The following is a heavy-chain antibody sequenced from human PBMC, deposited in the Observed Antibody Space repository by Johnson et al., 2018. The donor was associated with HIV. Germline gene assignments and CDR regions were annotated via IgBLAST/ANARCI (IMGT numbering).Heavy chain of an antibody. CDR2: ISYDGSNK. Sequence: QVQLVESGGGVVQPGRSLRLSCAASGFTFSNYGMHWVRQAPGKGLEWVAVISYDGSNKYYADSVKDRFTILKDNSKNTMYLQMNRLRTEDTAVYYCAKGRPTSTVVVVGYDAFDIWGQGTMVTVSS. D-gene: IGHD4-23*01. CDR3: AKGRPTSTVVVVGYDAFDI. V-gene: IGHV3-30*18. J-gene: IGHJ3*02. CDR1: GFTFSNYG.